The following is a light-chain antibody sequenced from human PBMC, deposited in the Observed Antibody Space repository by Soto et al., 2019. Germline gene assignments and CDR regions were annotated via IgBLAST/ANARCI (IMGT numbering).Light chain of an antibody. Sequence: DIQMTQSPSTLSASVGDRVTITCRASQSLNNYLAWYQQKPGKAPKLLIYGASTLESGVPSRFSGSGSGTEFTLTISSLQPDGFATYYCQQYNSYSRTFGQGTKVDIK. V-gene: IGKV1-5*01. CDR3: QQYNSYSRT. CDR1: QSLNNY. J-gene: IGKJ1*01. CDR2: GAS.